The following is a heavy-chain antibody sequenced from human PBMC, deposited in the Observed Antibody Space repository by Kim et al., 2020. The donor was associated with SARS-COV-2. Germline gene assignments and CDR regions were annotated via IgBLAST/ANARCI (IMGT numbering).Heavy chain of an antibody. CDR2: ISSSTSTM. V-gene: IGHV3-48*02. CDR1: GFTFSSYS. J-gene: IGHJ4*02. D-gene: IGHD6-13*01. CDR3: ARGAYSSSWFPFDY. Sequence: GGSLRLSCAASGFTFSSYSMNWVRQAPGKGLEWVSYISSSTSTMYYADSVKGRFTISRDNAKNSLYLQMNSLRDEDTAVYYCARGAYSSSWFPFDYWGQGTLVTVSS.